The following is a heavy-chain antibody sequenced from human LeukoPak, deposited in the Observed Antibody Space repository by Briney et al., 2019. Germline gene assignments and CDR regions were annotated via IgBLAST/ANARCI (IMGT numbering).Heavy chain of an antibody. Sequence: PSETLSLTCTVSGGSISSYYWSWIRQPPGKGLEWIGYIYYSGSTNYNPSLKSRVTISVDTSKNQFSLKLSSVTAADTAVYYCARVAAIAVAGYYYYGMDVWGQGTTVTVSS. CDR3: ARVAAIAVAGYYYYGMDV. J-gene: IGHJ6*02. CDR2: IYYSGST. CDR1: GGSISSYY. D-gene: IGHD6-19*01. V-gene: IGHV4-59*12.